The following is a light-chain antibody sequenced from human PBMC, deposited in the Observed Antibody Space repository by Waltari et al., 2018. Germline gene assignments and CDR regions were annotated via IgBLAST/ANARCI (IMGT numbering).Light chain of an antibody. V-gene: IGKV1-39*01. Sequence: DIQMTQSPSSLSASVGDRVTITCRASQTITNYLNWYQQKPGKAPKLLIYAASSLQSGVPSRFSGSGSGTDFTLTISSLQPEDFATYYCQQSYSTPPTFGGGTQVEIK. CDR3: QQSYSTPPT. J-gene: IGKJ4*01. CDR2: AAS. CDR1: QTITNY.